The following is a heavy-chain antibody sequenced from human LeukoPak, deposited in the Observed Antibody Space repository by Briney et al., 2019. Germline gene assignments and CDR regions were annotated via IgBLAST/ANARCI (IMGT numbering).Heavy chain of an antibody. CDR3: ARTYYYDSSGYYY. V-gene: IGHV1-69*05. Sequence: SVKVSCKASGGTFSSYAISWVRQAPGQGLEWMGRIIPIFGTTNYAQKFQGRVTITTDESTSTAYMELSSLRSEDTAVYYCARTYYYDSSGYYYWGQGTLVTVSS. CDR1: GGTFSSYA. D-gene: IGHD3-22*01. J-gene: IGHJ4*02. CDR2: IIPIFGTT.